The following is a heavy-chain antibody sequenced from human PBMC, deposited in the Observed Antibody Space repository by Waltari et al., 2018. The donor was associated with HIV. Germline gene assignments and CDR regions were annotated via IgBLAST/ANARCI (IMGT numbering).Heavy chain of an antibody. Sequence: QVQLQESGPGLVKPSETLSLTCAVSGNSISSAYYWGWIRQPPGKGLEWIVSIYHSGSTYYNPSLKSRVTISVDTSKNQFSLKLSSVTAADTAVYYCARVFRFCSGGSCWYYFDYWGQGTLVTVSS. CDR1: GNSISSAYY. CDR3: ARVFRFCSGGSCWYYFDY. CDR2: IYHSGST. V-gene: IGHV4-38-2*01. J-gene: IGHJ4*02. D-gene: IGHD2-15*01.